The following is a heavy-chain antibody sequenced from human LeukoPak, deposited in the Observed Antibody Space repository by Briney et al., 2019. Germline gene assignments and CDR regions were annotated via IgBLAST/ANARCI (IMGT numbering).Heavy chain of an antibody. CDR3: AKRAGQYGMDV. V-gene: IGHV3-30*18. Sequence: GGSLRLSCAASGFTFSSYGIHGVRQAPGKGLEWVAVVSYDGGNKYYADSVKGRFTISRDNSQNTVYLQMNSLRAEDTAVYYCAKRAGQYGMDVWGQGTTVTVSS. J-gene: IGHJ6*02. CDR1: GFTFSSYG. CDR2: VSYDGGNK. D-gene: IGHD4/OR15-4a*01.